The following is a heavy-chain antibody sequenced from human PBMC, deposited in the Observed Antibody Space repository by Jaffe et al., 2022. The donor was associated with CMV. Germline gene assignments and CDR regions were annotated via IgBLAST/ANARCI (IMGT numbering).Heavy chain of an antibody. CDR1: GFTFDDYA. J-gene: IGHJ4*02. Sequence: EVQLVESGGGLVQPGRSLRLSCAASGFTFDDYAMHWVRQAPGKGLEWVSGISWNSGSIGYADSVKGRFTISRDNAKNSLYLQMNSLRAEDTALYYCAKDLVDTAMAAFDYWGQGTLVTVSS. CDR3: AKDLVDTAMAAFDY. D-gene: IGHD5-18*01. CDR2: ISWNSGSI. V-gene: IGHV3-9*01.